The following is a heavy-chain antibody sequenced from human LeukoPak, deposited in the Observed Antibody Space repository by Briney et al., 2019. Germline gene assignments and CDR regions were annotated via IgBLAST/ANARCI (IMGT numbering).Heavy chain of an antibody. CDR1: RFTFSSYT. J-gene: IGHJ4*02. D-gene: IGHD4-17*01. CDR3: TRGSYGDYEY. V-gene: IGHV3-21*01. CDR2: IDPSSTYI. Sequence: GESLRLSCSASRFTFSSYTMNWVRQAPGKGLEWISSIDPSSTYIYYADSVKGRFTISRDNAQNSLYLQVNSLKAEDTAVYYCTRGSYGDYEYWGQGTLVTVSS.